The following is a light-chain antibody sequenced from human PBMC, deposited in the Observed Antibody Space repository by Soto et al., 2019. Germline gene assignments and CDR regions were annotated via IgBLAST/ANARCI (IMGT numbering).Light chain of an antibody. CDR2: ETS. Sequence: IVMTQSPATLSVSRGERVALSCRASQSVGSFLAWYQQKPGQAPRLLIYETSTRATGIPARFSGSGSGTEFTLTISSLQSEDFAIYYCQQSKKWPLTFGQGTKLEIK. J-gene: IGKJ2*01. V-gene: IGKV3-15*01. CDR3: QQSKKWPLT. CDR1: QSVGSF.